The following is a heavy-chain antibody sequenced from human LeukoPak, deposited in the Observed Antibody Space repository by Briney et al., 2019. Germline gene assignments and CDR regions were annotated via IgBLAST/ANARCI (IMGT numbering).Heavy chain of an antibody. J-gene: IGHJ4*02. CDR2: IYYSGST. CDR1: GGSISSYY. Sequence: SETLSLTCTVSGGSISSYYWSWIRQPPGKGLEWIGYIYYSGSTNYNPSLKSRVTISVDTSKNQFSLKLSSVTAADTAVYYCARVVGYGFWSGYLGWGQGTLVTVSS. D-gene: IGHD3-3*01. V-gene: IGHV4-59*01. CDR3: ARVVGYGFWSGYLG.